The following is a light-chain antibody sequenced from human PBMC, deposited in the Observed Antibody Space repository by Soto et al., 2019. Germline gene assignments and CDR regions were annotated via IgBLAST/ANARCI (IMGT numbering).Light chain of an antibody. V-gene: IGKV4-1*01. CDR1: QTVLDSSNNKAN. CDR3: QQLNAYPLT. J-gene: IGKJ5*01. CDR2: GAS. Sequence: DIVMTQSPDSLSVSLGERATINFNSRQTVLDSSNNKANLTWYQHKPGQAPRLIIYGASSRATGIPDRFSGSGSGTDFTLTISNLQPEDFATYYCQQLNAYPLTFGQGTRLEIK.